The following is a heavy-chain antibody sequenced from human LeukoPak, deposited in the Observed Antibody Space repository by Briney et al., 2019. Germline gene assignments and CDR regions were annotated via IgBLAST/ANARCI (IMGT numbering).Heavy chain of an antibody. Sequence: GGSLRLSCAASGFTVSSNYMSWVRQAPGKGLEWVSVIYSGGSTYYADSVKGRFTISRDNSKNTLYLQMNSLRAEDTAVYYCASHYYVSSFDYWGQGTLVTVSS. D-gene: IGHD3-10*02. V-gene: IGHV3-53*01. CDR1: GFTVSSNY. CDR2: IYSGGST. J-gene: IGHJ4*02. CDR3: ASHYYVSSFDY.